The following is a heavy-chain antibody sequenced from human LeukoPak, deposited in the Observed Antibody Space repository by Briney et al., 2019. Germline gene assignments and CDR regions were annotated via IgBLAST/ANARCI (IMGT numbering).Heavy chain of an antibody. CDR2: ISSSGSYM. CDR1: GFTFSGYT. D-gene: IGHD7-27*01. V-gene: IGHV3-21*06. Sequence: KTGGSLRLSCAASGFTFSGYTLNWVRQAPGKGLEWVSSISSSGSYMYYADSVKGRFTISRDNAKNSLYLQMNSLRAEDTAVYYCARDRDWGCSYCSYWGQGTLVTVSS. CDR3: ARDRDWGCSYCSY. J-gene: IGHJ4*02.